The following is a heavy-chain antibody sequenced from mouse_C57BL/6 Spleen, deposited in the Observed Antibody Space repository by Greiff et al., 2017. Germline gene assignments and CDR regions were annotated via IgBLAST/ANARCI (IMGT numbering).Heavy chain of an antibody. D-gene: IGHD2-10*01. CDR1: GYTFTDYE. J-gene: IGHJ3*01. V-gene: IGHV1-15*01. Sequence: QVQLQQSGAELVRPGASVTLSCKASGYTFTDYEMHWVKQTPVHGLEWIGAIDPETGGTAYNQKFKGKAILTADKSSSTAYMELRSLTTEDSAVYYCTRSYYGNYEAYWGQGTLVTVSA. CDR2: IDPETGGT. CDR3: TRSYYGNYEAY.